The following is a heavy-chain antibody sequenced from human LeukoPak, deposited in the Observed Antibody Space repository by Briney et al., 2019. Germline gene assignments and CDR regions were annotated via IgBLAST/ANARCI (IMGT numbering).Heavy chain of an antibody. CDR2: IKQDGSEK. D-gene: IGHD1-26*01. CDR1: GFTFSNYW. Sequence: GGSLRLSCAASGFTFSNYWMSWVRQVPGKGLEWVANIKQDGSEKYYGDSVKGRFTISRDNAKNSLYLQMNSLRVEDTSVYYCARLRGLYSGTYRYQTAFEFWGQGSLLTVSS. J-gene: IGHJ4*02. V-gene: IGHV3-7*01. CDR3: ARLRGLYSGTYRYQTAFEF.